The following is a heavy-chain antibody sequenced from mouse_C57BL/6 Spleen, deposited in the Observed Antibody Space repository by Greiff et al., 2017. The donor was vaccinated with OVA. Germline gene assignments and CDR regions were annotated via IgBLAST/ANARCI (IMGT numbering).Heavy chain of an antibody. CDR3: AMGPYYYGDY. Sequence: QVQLQPPWAELVKPGASVKVSCTASGYTFTSYCMPWVKQRPGQGLEWIGRIHPSDSDTNYNQKFKGKATFTVDKSSSTAYMQLSSLTSEDSAVYYWAMGPYYYGDYWGQGTSLTVSS. CDR2: IHPSDSDT. J-gene: IGHJ4*01. CDR1: GYTFTSYC. V-gene: IGHV1-74*01. D-gene: IGHD1-1*01.